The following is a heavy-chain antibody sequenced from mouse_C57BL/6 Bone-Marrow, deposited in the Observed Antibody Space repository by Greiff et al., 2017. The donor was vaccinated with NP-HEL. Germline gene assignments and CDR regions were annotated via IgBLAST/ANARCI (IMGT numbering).Heavy chain of an antibody. Sequence: KQSCKASGYTFTSYWMPWVKQRPGRGLEWIGRIDPNCGGTKFNEKFKTKATLTVDKPSSTAYMQLSSLTSEDSAVYYCARYYYGSRGWYFDVWGTGTTVTVAS. CDR2: IDPNCGGT. D-gene: IGHD1-1*01. V-gene: IGHV1-72*01. CDR1: GYTFTSYW. J-gene: IGHJ1*03. CDR3: ARYYYGSRGWYFDV.